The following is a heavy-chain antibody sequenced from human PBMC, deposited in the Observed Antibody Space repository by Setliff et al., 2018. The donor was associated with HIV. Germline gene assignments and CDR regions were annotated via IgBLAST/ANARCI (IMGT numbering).Heavy chain of an antibody. J-gene: IGHJ4*02. CDR1: GGSLSSYY. V-gene: IGHV4-59*12. Sequence: SETLFLTCFVSGGSLSSYYWSWIRQPPGKGLEWIAYIYYSGSTNYNPSLKSRVTISLDRSKNQLSLSLTSVTAADTAVYYCASGEDSGTYGEPYDSWGQGALVTVSS. CDR3: ASGEDSGTYGEPYDS. D-gene: IGHD1-26*01. CDR2: IYYSGST.